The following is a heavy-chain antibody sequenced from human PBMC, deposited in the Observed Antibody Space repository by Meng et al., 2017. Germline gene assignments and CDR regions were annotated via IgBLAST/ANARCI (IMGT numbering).Heavy chain of an antibody. V-gene: IGHV3-21*04. CDR1: GFTFSSYS. Sequence: GESLKISCAASGFTFSSYSMNWVRQAPGKGLEWVSSISSSSSYIYYADSVKGRFTISRDNAKNSLYLQMNSLRAEDTAVYYCAPGGYYDSSGYPDYYYYGMDVWGQGTTVTVSS. CDR3: APGGYYDSSGYPDYYYYGMDV. D-gene: IGHD3-22*01. CDR2: ISSSSSYI. J-gene: IGHJ6*02.